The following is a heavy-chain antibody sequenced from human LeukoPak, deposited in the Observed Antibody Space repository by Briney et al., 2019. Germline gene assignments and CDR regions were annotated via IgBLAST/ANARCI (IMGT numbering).Heavy chain of an antibody. V-gene: IGHV1-8*01. Sequence: ASVKVSCKASGYTFTSYDINWVRQATGQGLEWMEWMNPNSGNTGYAQKFQGRVTMTRNTSISTAYMELSSLRSEDTAVYYCARVVGSTSADGMDVWGQGTTVTVSS. D-gene: IGHD2-2*01. CDR1: GYTFTSYD. CDR3: ARVVGSTSADGMDV. J-gene: IGHJ6*02. CDR2: MNPNSGNT.